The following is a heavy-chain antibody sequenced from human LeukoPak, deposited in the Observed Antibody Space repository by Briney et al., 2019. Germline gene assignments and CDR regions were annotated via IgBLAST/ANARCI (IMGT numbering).Heavy chain of an antibody. CDR2: ISYDGSNK. V-gene: IGHV3-30-3*01. Sequence: GGSLRLSCAASGFTFSSYAMHWVRQAPGKGLEWVAVISYDGSNKYYADSVKGRFTISRDNSKNTLYLQMNSLRAEDTAVYYCARPLGEWLSHYYYGMDVWGQGTTATVSS. J-gene: IGHJ6*02. D-gene: IGHD3-3*01. CDR3: ARPLGEWLSHYYYGMDV. CDR1: GFTFSSYA.